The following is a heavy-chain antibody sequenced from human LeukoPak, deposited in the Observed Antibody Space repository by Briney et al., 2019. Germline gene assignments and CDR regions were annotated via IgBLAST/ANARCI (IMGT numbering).Heavy chain of an antibody. V-gene: IGHV4-34*01. D-gene: IGHD4-11*01. CDR3: ARGGFYSNYGMDWFDP. Sequence: SETLSLTCAVYGGSFSGYYWSWLRQPPGKGLEWIGEINHSGSTNYNPSLKSRVTISVDTSKNQFSLKLSSVTAADTAVYYCARGGFYSNYGMDWFDPWGQGTLVTVSS. CDR1: GGSFSGYY. CDR2: INHSGST. J-gene: IGHJ5*02.